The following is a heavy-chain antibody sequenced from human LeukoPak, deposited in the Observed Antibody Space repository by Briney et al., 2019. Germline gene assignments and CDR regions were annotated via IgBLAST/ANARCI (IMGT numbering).Heavy chain of an antibody. CDR3: ARDHFSSSWYNYYYYYYMDV. V-gene: IGHV4-39*07. D-gene: IGHD6-13*01. CDR1: GGSISSSSYY. Sequence: SETLSLTCTVSGGSISSSSYYWGWIRQPPGKGLEWIGSIYYSGSTYYNPSLKSRVTISVDTSKNQFSLKLSSVTAADTAVYYCARDHFSSSWYNYYYYYYMDVWGKGTTVTVSS. J-gene: IGHJ6*03. CDR2: IYYSGST.